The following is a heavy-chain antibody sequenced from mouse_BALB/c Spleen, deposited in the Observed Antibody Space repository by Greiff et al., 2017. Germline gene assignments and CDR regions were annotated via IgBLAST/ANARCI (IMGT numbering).Heavy chain of an antibody. J-gene: IGHJ3*01. Sequence: EVQLQESGTVLARPGASVKMSCKASGYSFTSYWMHWVKQRPGQGLEWIGAIYPGNSDTSYNQKFKGKAKLTAVTSASTAYMELSSLTNEDSAVYYCNMITTDGFAYWGQGTLVTVSA. V-gene: IGHV1-5*01. CDR1: GYSFTSYW. CDR2: IYPGNSDT. CDR3: NMITTDGFAY. D-gene: IGHD2-4*01.